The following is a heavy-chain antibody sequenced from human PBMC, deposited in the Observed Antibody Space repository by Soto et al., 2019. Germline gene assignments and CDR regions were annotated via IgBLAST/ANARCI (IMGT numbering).Heavy chain of an antibody. J-gene: IGHJ6*02. V-gene: IGHV3-30*18. D-gene: IGHD3-10*01. CDR3: AKDGSPSKPLRNGMGV. Sequence: GGSLRLSCAASGFTFSSYGMHWVRQAPGKGLEWVAVISYDGSNKYYADSVKGRVTISRDNSKNTLYLQMNSLRAEDTAVYYCAKDGSPSKPLRNGMGVWGQGTTVTVSS. CDR1: GFTFSSYG. CDR2: ISYDGSNK.